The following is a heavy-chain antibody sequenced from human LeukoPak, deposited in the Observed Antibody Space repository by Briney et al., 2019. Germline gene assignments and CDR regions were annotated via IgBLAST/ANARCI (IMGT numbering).Heavy chain of an antibody. CDR3: ARDGYCSSTSCLSWFDP. V-gene: IGHV1-2*02. CDR2: INPNSGGT. D-gene: IGHD2-2*01. CDR1: GYTFTGYY. J-gene: IGHJ5*02. Sequence: ASVKVSCKASGYTFTGYYMHWVRQAPGQGLEWMGWINPNSGGTNYAQKFQGRVTMTRDTSISTAYMELGRLRSDDTAVYYCARDGYCSSTSCLSWFDPWGQGTLVTVSS.